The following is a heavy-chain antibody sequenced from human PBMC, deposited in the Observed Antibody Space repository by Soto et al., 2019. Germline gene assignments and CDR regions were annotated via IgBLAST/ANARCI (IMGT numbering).Heavy chain of an antibody. CDR1: GFTFSSYS. J-gene: IGHJ4*02. V-gene: IGHV3-21*01. CDR3: AANNWNDVGSFDY. D-gene: IGHD1-20*01. CDR2: ISSSSSYI. Sequence: GGSLRLSCAASGFTFSSYSMNWVRQAPGKGLEWVSSISSSSSYIYYADSVKGRFTISRDNAKNSLYLQMNSLRAEDTAVYYCAANNWNDVGSFDYWGQGTLVTVSS.